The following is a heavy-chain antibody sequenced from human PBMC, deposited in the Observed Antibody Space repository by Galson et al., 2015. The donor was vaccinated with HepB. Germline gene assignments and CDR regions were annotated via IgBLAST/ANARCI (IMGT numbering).Heavy chain of an antibody. CDR3: AKEVSLGAAAGRWEFYYGMDV. CDR1: GFSFTSYA. J-gene: IGHJ6*02. CDR2: LSSSGGNT. D-gene: IGHD1-26*01. Sequence: SLRLSCAASGFSFTSYAMSWVRQAPRKGLKWVSSLSSSGGNTYYADSVKGRFTISRDSSENTLYLQMNRLRAEDTALYYCAKEVSLGAAAGRWEFYYGMDVWGQGTTVTVSS. V-gene: IGHV3-23*01.